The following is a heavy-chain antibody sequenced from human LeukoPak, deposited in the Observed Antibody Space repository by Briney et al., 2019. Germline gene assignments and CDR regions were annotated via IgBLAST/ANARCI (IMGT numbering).Heavy chain of an antibody. CDR1: GFTFSSYG. CDR2: ISGSGGST. V-gene: IGHV3-23*01. D-gene: IGHD1-1*01. J-gene: IGHJ4*02. CDR3: ATYKQVMLPFES. Sequence: GGSLRLSCAASGFTFSSYGMSWVRQAPGKGLEWVSAISGSGGSTYYADSVKGRFTISRDNSKNTLYLQMNSLRAEDTAIYYCATYKQVMLPFESWGQGTLVTVSS.